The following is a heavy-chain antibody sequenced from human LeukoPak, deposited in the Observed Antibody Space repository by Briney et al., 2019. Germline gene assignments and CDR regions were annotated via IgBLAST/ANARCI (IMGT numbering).Heavy chain of an antibody. D-gene: IGHD2-15*01. J-gene: IGHJ4*02. CDR3: ARDFFHGHCSGLTCFLLDS. V-gene: IGHV1-18*01. Sequence: GASVKVSCKASGYTFSSYGITWVRQAPGQGLEWMGWISAHYGNTNYEQKFQGRLTMTTDTSTNTAYMELRSLRPDDTAVYYCARDFFHGHCSGLTCFLLDSWGQGSLVAVPS. CDR1: GYTFSSYG. CDR2: ISAHYGNT.